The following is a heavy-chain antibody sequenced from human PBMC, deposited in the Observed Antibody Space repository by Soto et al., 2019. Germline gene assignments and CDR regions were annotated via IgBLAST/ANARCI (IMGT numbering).Heavy chain of an antibody. Sequence: QVQLVQSGAEVKKPGASLNISCTASGFMFNKYALHWMRQAPGQRPEWMGWINGGNGHTRSSEKFQGRVTITRDTSASTIIYLALSGLSSEATAIYFCARDWSEKAVAGLPLLLPWGQGTLVTVSS. CDR2: INGGNGHT. CDR3: ARDWSEKAVAGLPLLLP. CDR1: GFMFNKYA. V-gene: IGHV1-3*01. J-gene: IGHJ5*02. D-gene: IGHD6-19*01.